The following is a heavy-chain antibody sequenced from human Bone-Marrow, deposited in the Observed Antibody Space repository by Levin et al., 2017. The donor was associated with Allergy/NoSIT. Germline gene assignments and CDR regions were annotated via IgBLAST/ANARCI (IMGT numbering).Heavy chain of an antibody. Sequence: GGSLILSCAASGFNFSSYWMSWVRQAPGKGPEWVANIQKDGSQQLYLDSVKGRFTISIYNAKNSVYLQMNSLRAEDTAIYFCVSGSGAFGIDAWGRVTLVTLA. J-gene: IGHJ5*02. CDR1: GFNFSSYW. D-gene: IGHD6-19*01. V-gene: IGHV3-7*03. CDR2: IQKDGSQQ. CDR3: VSGSGAFGIDA.